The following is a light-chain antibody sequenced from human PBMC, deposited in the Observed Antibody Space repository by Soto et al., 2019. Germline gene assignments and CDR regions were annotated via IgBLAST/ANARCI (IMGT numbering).Light chain of an antibody. V-gene: IGKV3-15*01. CDR1: QSVSSN. Sequence: EIVMTQSPATLSVSPGERATLSCRASQSVSSNLAWYQQKPGQAPRLLIYGASTRATGIPARFSGSGSGTEVTLTISSLQSEDFAVYYCQQYNNWPGKYTFGQGTKLEIK. CDR2: GAS. CDR3: QQYNNWPGKYT. J-gene: IGKJ2*01.